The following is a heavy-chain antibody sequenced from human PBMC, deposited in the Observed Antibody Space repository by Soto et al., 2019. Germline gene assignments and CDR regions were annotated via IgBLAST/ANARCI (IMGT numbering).Heavy chain of an antibody. J-gene: IGHJ4*02. V-gene: IGHV3-23*01. CDR2: ISGSGGST. CDR3: AKDSWYFDL. D-gene: IGHD6-13*01. Sequence: PGGSLRLSCAASGFTFSIFAMSWVRQSPGKGLEWVSTISGSGGSTYYADAVKGRFTISRDNSMGTLYLQMKSLRVEDTAIYYCAKDSWYFDLWSQGSQVTVSS. CDR1: GFTFSIFA.